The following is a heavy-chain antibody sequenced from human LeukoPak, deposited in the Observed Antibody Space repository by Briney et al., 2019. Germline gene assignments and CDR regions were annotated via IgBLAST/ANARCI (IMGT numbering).Heavy chain of an antibody. D-gene: IGHD3-3*01. Sequence: GGSLRLSCAVSGFTFSSYGMHWVRQAPGRGLEWMAVISYDGTNKYYADSVKGRFTISRDNSKNTLYLQMNSLRAEDTAVYYCAKDLNYDFWSGLGNWGQGTLVTVSS. CDR2: ISYDGTNK. J-gene: IGHJ4*02. V-gene: IGHV3-30*18. CDR1: GFTFSSYG. CDR3: AKDLNYDFWSGLGN.